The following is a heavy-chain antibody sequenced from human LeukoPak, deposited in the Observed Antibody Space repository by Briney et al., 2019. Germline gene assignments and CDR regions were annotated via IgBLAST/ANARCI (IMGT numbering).Heavy chain of an antibody. CDR3: ARGGSYGSLDY. D-gene: IGHD1-26*01. CDR1: GFTFSNYA. CDR2: ITGSGGST. Sequence: GGSLRLSCAASGFTFSNYAMSWVRQAPGKGLEWVSSITGSGGSTSYADSVKGRFTISRDNAKNTLYLQMNSLRAEDTALYYCARGGSYGSLDYWGQGTLVTVSS. V-gene: IGHV3-23*01. J-gene: IGHJ4*02.